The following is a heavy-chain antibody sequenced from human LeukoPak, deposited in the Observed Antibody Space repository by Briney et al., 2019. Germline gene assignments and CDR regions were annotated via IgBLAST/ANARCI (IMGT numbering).Heavy chain of an antibody. D-gene: IGHD3-10*01. CDR3: AYIYGSGSHTSDAFDI. V-gene: IGHV3-7*03. J-gene: IGHJ3*02. CDR1: GFTFSSYW. CDR2: IKQDGSEK. Sequence: PGGSLRLSCAASGFTFSSYWMSWVRQAPGKGLEWVANIKQDGSEKYYVDSVKGRFTISRDNAKNSLYLQMNSLRAEDTAVYYCAYIYGSGSHTSDAFDIWGQGTMVTVSS.